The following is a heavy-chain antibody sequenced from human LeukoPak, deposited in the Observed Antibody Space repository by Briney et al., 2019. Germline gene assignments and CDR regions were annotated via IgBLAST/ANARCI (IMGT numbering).Heavy chain of an antibody. J-gene: IGHJ4*02. CDR2: ISWNSGSI. D-gene: IGHD1-14*01. CDR3: SKDRTGITTGNMDF. CDR1: GFTFGDYA. Sequence: PGGSLRLSCAASGFTFGDYALHWVRQAPGKGPEWVSGISWNSGSITFAGAVEGRLTASTDNANSYLFLQMNSLRAEDTTLDYCSKDRTGITTGNMDFWGQGTPVTVYS. V-gene: IGHV3-9*01.